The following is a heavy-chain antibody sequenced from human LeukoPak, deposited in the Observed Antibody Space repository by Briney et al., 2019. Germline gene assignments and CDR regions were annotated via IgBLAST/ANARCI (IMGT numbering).Heavy chain of an antibody. CDR1: GFTFSDYA. D-gene: IGHD6-19*01. J-gene: IGHJ4*02. CDR3: GKGDKLRTVGGTFDF. CDR2: ISGSGAST. Sequence: GGSLRLSCISSGFTFSDYAMNWVRQAPGKGLEWVSGISGSGASTYYADSVKGRFLISRDKSNNTLSLQMNSLTAEDTAVYYCGKGDKLRTVGGTFDFWGQGTLVTVAS. V-gene: IGHV3-23*01.